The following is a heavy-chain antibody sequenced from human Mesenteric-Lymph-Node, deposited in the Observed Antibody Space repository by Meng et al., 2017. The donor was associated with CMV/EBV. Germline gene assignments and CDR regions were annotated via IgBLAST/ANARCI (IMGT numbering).Heavy chain of an antibody. CDR3: AKSLPPLSRWYASYYFDY. Sequence: GGSLRLSCEIFGIIFKTYGMSWVRQAPGKGLEWVSGICGGGDCTYYAASVKGRFTISRDNSNNTLHLQMNSLRAQDTAIYFCAKSLPPLSRWYASYYFDYWGQGTVVTVSS. V-gene: IGHV3-23*01. CDR2: ICGGGDCT. J-gene: IGHJ4*02. CDR1: GIIFKTYG. D-gene: IGHD2-8*01.